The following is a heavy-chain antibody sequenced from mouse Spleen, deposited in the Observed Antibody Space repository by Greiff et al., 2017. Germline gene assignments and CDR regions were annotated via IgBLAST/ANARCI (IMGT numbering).Heavy chain of an antibody. CDR2: ISYDGSN. CDR1: GYSITSGYY. D-gene: IGHD2-5*01. Sequence: DVQLQESGPGLVKPSQSLSLTCSVTGYSITSGYYWNWIRQFPGNKLEWMGYISYDGSNNYNPSLKNRISITRDTSKNQFFLKLNSVTTEDTATYYCARKAYYSNYYFDYWGQGTTLTVSS. V-gene: IGHV3-6*01. J-gene: IGHJ2*01. CDR3: ARKAYYSNYYFDY.